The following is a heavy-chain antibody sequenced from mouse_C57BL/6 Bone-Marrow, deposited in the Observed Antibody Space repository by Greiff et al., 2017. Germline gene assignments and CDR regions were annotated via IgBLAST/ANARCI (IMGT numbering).Heavy chain of an antibody. CDR2: IDPETGGT. Sequence: VQRVESGAELVRPGASVTLSCKASGYTFTDYEMHWVKQTPVHGLEWIGAIDPETGGTAYNQKFKGKAILTADKSSSTAYMELRSLTSEDSAVYYCTRWGLLYYWGQGTTLTVSS. V-gene: IGHV1-15*01. CDR1: GYTFTDYE. D-gene: IGHD2-3*01. J-gene: IGHJ2*01. CDR3: TRWGLLYY.